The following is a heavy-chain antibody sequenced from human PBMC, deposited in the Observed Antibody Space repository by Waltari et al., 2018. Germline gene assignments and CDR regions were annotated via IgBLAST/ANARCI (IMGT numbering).Heavy chain of an antibody. D-gene: IGHD3-10*01. J-gene: IGHJ5*02. Sequence: QVQLVQSGAEVKKPGSSVTVSCKASGGTFSSYAISWVRRARGQGLEWMGGIIPIFGTANYAQKFQGRVTITADESTSTAYMELSSLRSEDTAVYYCARSMVRGVIVYWFDPWGQGTLVTVSS. CDR2: IIPIFGTA. CDR1: GGTFSSYA. CDR3: ARSMVRGVIVYWFDP. V-gene: IGHV1-69*01.